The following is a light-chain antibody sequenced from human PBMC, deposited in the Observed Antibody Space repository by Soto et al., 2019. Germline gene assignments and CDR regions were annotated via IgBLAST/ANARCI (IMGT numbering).Light chain of an antibody. Sequence: QSALTQPASVSGSPGQSITISCTGTSSDVGTYNHVSWYQQHPGKAPKLMIYEVSNRPSGVSNRFSGSKSGNTASLTISGLQAEDEADYYCSSYASSNTLPYVFGTGTKLTVL. CDR2: EVS. J-gene: IGLJ1*01. CDR3: SSYASSNTLPYV. CDR1: SSDVGTYNH. V-gene: IGLV2-14*01.